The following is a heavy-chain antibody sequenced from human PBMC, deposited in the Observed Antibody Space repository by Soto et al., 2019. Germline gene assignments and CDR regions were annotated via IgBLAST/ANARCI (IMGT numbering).Heavy chain of an antibody. CDR1: GGSISSSSYY. CDR2: TYYSGST. J-gene: IGHJ5*02. CDR3: ARCQYYYGSGSPINWFDP. V-gene: IGHV4-39*01. D-gene: IGHD3-10*01. Sequence: SETLSLTCTVSGGSISSSSYYWGWIRQPPGKGLEWIGSTYYSGSTYYNPSLKSRVTISVDTSKNQFSLKLSSVTAADTAVYYCARCQYYYGSGSPINWFDPWGQGTLVTVSS.